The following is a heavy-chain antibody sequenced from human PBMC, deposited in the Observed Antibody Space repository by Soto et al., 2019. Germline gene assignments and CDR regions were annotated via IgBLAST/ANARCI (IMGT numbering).Heavy chain of an antibody. CDR2: ISSSSSTI. CDR1: GFTFSSYS. CDR3: ARTGGPTGTLFDAFDI. J-gene: IGHJ3*02. Sequence: PGGSLRLSCAASGFTFSSYSMNWVRQAPGKGLEWVSYISSSSSTIYYADSVKGRFTISRDNAKNSLYLQMNSLRDEDTAVYYCARTGGPTGTLFDAFDIWGQGTMVTVSS. V-gene: IGHV3-48*02. D-gene: IGHD1-1*01.